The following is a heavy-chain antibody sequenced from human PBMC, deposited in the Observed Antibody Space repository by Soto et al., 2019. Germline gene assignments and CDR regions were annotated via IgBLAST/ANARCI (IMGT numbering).Heavy chain of an antibody. D-gene: IGHD2-21*02. Sequence: PSETLSLTCTVSGGSISSYYWGWIRQPPGKGLEWIGYIYNSASTNFNPSLQSRVTISVDTSKKQFSLKLNSVTAADTAVYYCASAKSGGNSPPYYPFDYWGQGALVTVS. J-gene: IGHJ4*02. CDR1: GGSISSYY. CDR3: ASAKSGGNSPPYYPFDY. V-gene: IGHV4-59*01. CDR2: IYNSAST.